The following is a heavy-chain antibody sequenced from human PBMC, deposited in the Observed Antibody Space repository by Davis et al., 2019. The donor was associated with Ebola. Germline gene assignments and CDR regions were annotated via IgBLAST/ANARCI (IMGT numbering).Heavy chain of an antibody. CDR2: ITTNTASP. CDR1: GYPFTDLA. J-gene: IGHJ4*02. CDR3: ARGMGELALN. Sequence: ASVKVSCKASGYPFTDLAINWLRQAPGQRFEWLGWITTNTASPTYARGFSERFVFSLDTSVDTAFLQINNLRAEDTAIYYCARGMGELALNWGQGTLITVSS. D-gene: IGHD3-16*01. V-gene: IGHV7-4-1*02.